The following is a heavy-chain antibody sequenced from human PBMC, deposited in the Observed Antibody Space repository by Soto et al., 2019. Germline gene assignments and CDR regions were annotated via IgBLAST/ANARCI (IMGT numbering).Heavy chain of an antibody. V-gene: IGHV1-8*01. D-gene: IGHD2-2*01. J-gene: IGHJ6*02. CDR1: GYTFTSND. CDR3: ARGDPELYRSWLVPAAILRYYYYGMDV. Sequence: ASVKVSCKASGYTFTSNDINWVRQGTGHGLGWMGWMNPNSGNTGYAQKFQGRVTMTRNTSISTAYMELSSLRSEDTAVYYCARGDPELYRSWLVPAAILRYYYYGMDVWGQGTTVTVSS. CDR2: MNPNSGNT.